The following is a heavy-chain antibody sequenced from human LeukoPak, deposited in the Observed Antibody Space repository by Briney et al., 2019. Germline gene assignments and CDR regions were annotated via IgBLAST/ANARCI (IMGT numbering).Heavy chain of an antibody. V-gene: IGHV4-59*08. J-gene: IGHJ3*02. CDR1: GGSISSYY. CDR2: IYYSGST. Sequence: KPSETLSLTCTVSGGSISSYYWSWIRQPPGKGLEWIGYIYYSGSTNYNPSLKSRVTISVDTSKNQFSLKLSSVTAADTAVYYCARHTMVRGVRRRAFDIWGQGTMVTVSS. D-gene: IGHD3-10*01. CDR3: ARHTMVRGVRRRAFDI.